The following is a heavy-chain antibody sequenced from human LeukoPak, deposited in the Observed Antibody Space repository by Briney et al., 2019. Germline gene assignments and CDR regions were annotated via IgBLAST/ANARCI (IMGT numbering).Heavy chain of an antibody. CDR3: ARSPLLCSSTSCYTGAFDI. V-gene: IGHV3-20*04. Sequence: PGGSLRLSCAASGFTFADYGMSWVRQAPGKGLEWVSGINWNGGSTGYADSVKGRFTISRDNAKNSLYLQMNSLRAEDTALYYCARSPLLCSSTSCYTGAFDIWGQGTMVTVSS. CDR2: INWNGGST. CDR1: GFTFADYG. D-gene: IGHD2-2*02. J-gene: IGHJ3*02.